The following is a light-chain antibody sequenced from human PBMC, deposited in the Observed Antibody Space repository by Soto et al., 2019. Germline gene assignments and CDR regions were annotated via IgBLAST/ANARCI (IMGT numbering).Light chain of an antibody. V-gene: IGLV2-14*03. J-gene: IGLJ1*01. Sequence: QSVLTKPAYVSGSPGQSITISCTGTSSDVGGYNYVSWYQQHPGKAPKLMIYDVSDRPSGVSNRFSGSKSGNTASLTISGLQAEDEADYYCSSYTSSSTRVFGTGTKLTVL. CDR3: SSYTSSSTRV. CDR1: SSDVGGYNY. CDR2: DVS.